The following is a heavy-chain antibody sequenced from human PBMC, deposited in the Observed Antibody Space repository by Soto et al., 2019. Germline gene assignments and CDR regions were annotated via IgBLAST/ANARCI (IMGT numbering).Heavy chain of an antibody. J-gene: IGHJ4*02. V-gene: IGHV3-23*01. CDR1: GFTFDNYV. Sequence: WGSLRLSCAASGFTFDNYVMTWVRQAPGKGLEWVAGISGNGARAYYGDSVKGRFIVSRDNSKNTQYLQMNSLRVEDTALYYCAKRFDDSSTWSFDHWGLGTLVTVSS. CDR3: AKRFDDSSTWSFDH. D-gene: IGHD6-6*01. CDR2: ISGNGARA.